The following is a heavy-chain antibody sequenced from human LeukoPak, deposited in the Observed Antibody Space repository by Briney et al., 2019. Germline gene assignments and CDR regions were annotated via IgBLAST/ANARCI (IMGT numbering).Heavy chain of an antibody. J-gene: IGHJ6*02. CDR3: ARDPYSSTWSYGMDV. V-gene: IGHV3-23*01. CDR2: ISGSGDTT. Sequence: PGGSLRLSCVASGFTFNNYAMTRVRQVPGKGLEWVSAISGSGDTTHYADSVKGRFTISRDNSKNTLNLQMNSLRAEDTAVYYCARDPYSSTWSYGMDVWGQGTTVTVSS. D-gene: IGHD6-6*01. CDR1: GFTFNNYA.